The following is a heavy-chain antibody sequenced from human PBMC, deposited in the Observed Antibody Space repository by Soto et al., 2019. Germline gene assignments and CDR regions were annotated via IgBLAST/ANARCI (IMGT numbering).Heavy chain of an antibody. V-gene: IGHV4-59*11. CDR1: GASITSHF. J-gene: IGHJ4*02. Sequence: SETLSLTCAVSGASITSHFWSWVRQPPGKGLEYIGYISSSGSTNYNPSLKSRVTISLDTSKNELSLKLNSVTAADTAVYYCARGAGESDYWGPGTLVTVSS. CDR3: ARGAGESDY. CDR2: ISSSGST. D-gene: IGHD6-13*01.